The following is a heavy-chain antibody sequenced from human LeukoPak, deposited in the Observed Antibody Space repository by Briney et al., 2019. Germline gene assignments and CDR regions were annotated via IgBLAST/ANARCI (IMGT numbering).Heavy chain of an antibody. Sequence: SQTLSLTCTVSGGSISSGGYYWGWIRQHPGKGLEWIGYIYYSGSTYYNPSLKSRVTISVDTSKNQFSLQLNSVTPEDTAVYYCARVSSGWEYTYYYYYGMDVWGQGTTVTVSS. CDR3: ARVSSGWEYTYYYYYGMDV. CDR2: IYYSGST. CDR1: GGSISSGGYY. D-gene: IGHD6-19*01. J-gene: IGHJ6*02. V-gene: IGHV4-31*03.